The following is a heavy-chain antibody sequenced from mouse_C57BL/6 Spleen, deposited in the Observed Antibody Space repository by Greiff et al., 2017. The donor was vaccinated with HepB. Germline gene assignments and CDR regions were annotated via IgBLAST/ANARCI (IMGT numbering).Heavy chain of an antibody. CDR1: GYSFTGYY. CDR2: INPSTGGT. Sequence: VQLKQSGPELVKPGASVKISCKASGYSFTGYYMNWVKQSPEKSLEWIGEINPSTGGTTYNQKFKAKATLTVDKSSSTAYMQLKSLTSEDSAVYDCARWGLRRAYAMDYWGQGTSVTVSS. V-gene: IGHV1-42*01. J-gene: IGHJ4*01. D-gene: IGHD2-4*01. CDR3: ARWGLRRAYAMDY.